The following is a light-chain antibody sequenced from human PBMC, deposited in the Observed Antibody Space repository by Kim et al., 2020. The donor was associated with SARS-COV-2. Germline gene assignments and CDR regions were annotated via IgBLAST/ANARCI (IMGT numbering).Light chain of an antibody. CDR2: EVN. J-gene: IGLJ2*01. V-gene: IGLV2-23*02. Sequence: PGQSVTSSCTGNSSDVGSYNLVSWYQKHPGKAPRLMIYEVNKRPSGVSNRFSGSKSGNTASLTISGLQAEDESDYYCCSYAGSTSLFGGGTQLTVL. CDR1: SSDVGSYNL. CDR3: CSYAGSTSL.